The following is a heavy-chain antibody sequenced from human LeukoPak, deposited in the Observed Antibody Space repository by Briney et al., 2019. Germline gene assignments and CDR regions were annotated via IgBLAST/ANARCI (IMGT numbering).Heavy chain of an antibody. CDR3: ARQLGYCSSTSCYPLYYFDY. V-gene: IGHV4-39*07. CDR2: ST. J-gene: IGHJ4*02. Sequence: STYYTPSLKSRVTISVDTSKNQFSLKLSSVTAADTAVYYCARQLGYCSSTSCYPLYYFDYWGQGTLVTVSS. D-gene: IGHD2-2*01.